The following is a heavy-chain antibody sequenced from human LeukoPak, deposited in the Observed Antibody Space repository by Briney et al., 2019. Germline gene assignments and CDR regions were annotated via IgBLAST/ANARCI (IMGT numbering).Heavy chain of an antibody. Sequence: PSETLSLTCTVSGGSISNYYWSWIRQPPGKGLEWIGYIYYSGSTNYNPSLKSRVTVSLDTSKNQSSLKLSSVTAADTAVYYCARHGIGAAAGYYFDYWGQGTLVAVSS. CDR3: ARHGIGAAAGYYFDY. J-gene: IGHJ4*02. V-gene: IGHV4-59*08. D-gene: IGHD6-13*01. CDR2: IYYSGST. CDR1: GGSISNYY.